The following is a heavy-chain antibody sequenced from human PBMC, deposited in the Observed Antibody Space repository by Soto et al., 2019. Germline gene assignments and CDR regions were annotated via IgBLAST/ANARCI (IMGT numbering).Heavy chain of an antibody. CDR1: GGSISSGGYY. Sequence: QVQLQESGPGLVKPSQTLSLTCTVSGGSISSGGYYWSWIRQHPGKGLEGIGYIYYSGSTYYNPSLKSRVTISVDTSKNQFSLKLSSVTAADTAVYYCARTTYGDYAVGYYMDVWGKGTTVTVSS. CDR3: ARTTYGDYAVGYYMDV. V-gene: IGHV4-31*03. J-gene: IGHJ6*03. CDR2: IYYSGST. D-gene: IGHD4-17*01.